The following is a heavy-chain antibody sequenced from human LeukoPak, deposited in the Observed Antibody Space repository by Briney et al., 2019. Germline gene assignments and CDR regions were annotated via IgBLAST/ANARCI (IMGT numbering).Heavy chain of an antibody. V-gene: IGHV3-23*01. CDR1: GFTFSSYA. J-gene: IGHJ6*02. Sequence: GGSPRLSCAASGFTFSSYAMSWVRQAPGKGLEWVSAISGSGGSTYYADSVKGRFTISRDNSKNTLYLQMNSLRAEDTAVYYCAKTLSQGYGDYVACMDVWGQGTTVTVSS. CDR3: AKTLSQGYGDYVACMDV. CDR2: ISGSGGST. D-gene: IGHD4-17*01.